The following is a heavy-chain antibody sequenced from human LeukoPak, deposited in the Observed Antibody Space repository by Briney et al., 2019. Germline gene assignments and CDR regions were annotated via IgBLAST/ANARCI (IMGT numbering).Heavy chain of an antibody. D-gene: IGHD6-13*01. CDR3: ARDSSSWSGYFQH. CDR1: GFTFSSYS. Sequence: SGGSLRLSCAASGFTFSSYSMNWVRQAPGKGLEWVSSISSSSSYIYYADSVKGRFTISRDNAKNSLYLQMNSLRAEDTAVYYCARDSSSWSGYFQHWGQGTLVTVSS. V-gene: IGHV3-21*01. J-gene: IGHJ1*01. CDR2: ISSSSSYI.